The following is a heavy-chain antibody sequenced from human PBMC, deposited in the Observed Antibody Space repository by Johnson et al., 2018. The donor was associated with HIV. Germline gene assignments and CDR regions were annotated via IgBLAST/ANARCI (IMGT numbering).Heavy chain of an antibody. CDR3: AKEGYNYGVVGFDI. CDR1: GFIFADYG. D-gene: IGHD3-3*01. J-gene: IGHJ3*02. Sequence: VQLVESGGGVLRPGGSLRLSCEGFGFIFADYGLSWVRQAPGRGLEWVANIKQDGSEKYYVDSVKGRFTISRDNSKNTLYLQMNSLRAEDTAVYYCAKEGYNYGVVGFDIWGQGTMVTVSS. V-gene: IGHV3-7*01. CDR2: IKQDGSEK.